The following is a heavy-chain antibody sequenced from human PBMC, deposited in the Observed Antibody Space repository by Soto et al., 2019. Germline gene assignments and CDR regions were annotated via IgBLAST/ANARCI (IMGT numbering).Heavy chain of an antibody. J-gene: IGHJ4*02. CDR2: IWYDGSNK. CDR3: AMSLAQWLDYYFDY. CDR1: GFTFSSYG. Sequence: GGSLRLSCAASGFTFSSYGMHWVRQAPGKGLEWVAVIWYDGSNKYYADSVKGRFTISRDNSKNTLYLQMNSLRAEDTAVYYCAMSLAQWLDYYFDYWGQGTLVTVSS. V-gene: IGHV3-33*01. D-gene: IGHD6-19*01.